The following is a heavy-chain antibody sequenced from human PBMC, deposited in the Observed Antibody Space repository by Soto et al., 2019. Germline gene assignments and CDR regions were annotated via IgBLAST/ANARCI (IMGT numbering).Heavy chain of an antibody. CDR3: VRSGTSSGRFSDY. J-gene: IGHJ4*02. CDR1: GYTFTSYW. Sequence: GESLKISCKGSGYTFTSYWIGWVREMPGEGLEWMGVIYPSDSDIRYSPSFQGKVTISADKSITTAYLQWSSLKAADTAMYYCVRSGTSSGRFSDYWGQGTLVTVSS. D-gene: IGHD2-15*01. CDR2: IYPSDSDI. V-gene: IGHV5-51*01.